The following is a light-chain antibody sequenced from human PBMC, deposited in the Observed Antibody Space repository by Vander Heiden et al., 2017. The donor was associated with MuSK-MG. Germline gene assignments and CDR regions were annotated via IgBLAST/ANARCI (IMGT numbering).Light chain of an antibody. Sequence: EIVLTQSPGTLSLSPGERATLSCRASQSVGSNFLAWYQQRPGQPPRLLVFGASNRATGIPDRISGSGSGTDFTLTISRLEPEDFAVYYCQQYGNSPVTFGQGTGLEIK. V-gene: IGKV3-20*01. CDR2: GAS. CDR1: QSVGSNF. J-gene: IGKJ5*01. CDR3: QQYGNSPVT.